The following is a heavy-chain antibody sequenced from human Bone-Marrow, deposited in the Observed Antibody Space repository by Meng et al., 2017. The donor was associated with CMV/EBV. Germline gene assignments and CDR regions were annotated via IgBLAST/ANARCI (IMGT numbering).Heavy chain of an antibody. D-gene: IGHD2-2*01. CDR1: GFTFSSYS. J-gene: IGHJ6*02. CDR3: ARDPWDEIVVEPAARYYYGMDV. CDR2: ISSSSSYI. V-gene: IGHV3-21*01. Sequence: GESLKISCAASGFTFSSYSMNWVRQAPGKGLEWVSSISSSSSYIYYADSVKGRFTISRDNAKNSLYLQMNSLRAEDTAVYYCARDPWDEIVVEPAARYYYGMDVWGQGTTVTVSS.